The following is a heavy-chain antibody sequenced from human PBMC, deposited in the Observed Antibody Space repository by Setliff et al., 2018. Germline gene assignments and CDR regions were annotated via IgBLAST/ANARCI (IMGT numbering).Heavy chain of an antibody. Sequence: PGGSLRLSCAASGFTFSDYYMNWIRQAPGKGLEWVSYYVDSVKGRFTISRDNAKNSLYLQMNSLRAEDTALYYCGRVYNPKRDHGDYLGENFDYWGQGTLVTVSS. J-gene: IGHJ4*02. CDR3: GRVYNPKRDHGDYLGENFDY. V-gene: IGHV3-11*06. CDR1: GFTFSDYY. D-gene: IGHD4-17*01.